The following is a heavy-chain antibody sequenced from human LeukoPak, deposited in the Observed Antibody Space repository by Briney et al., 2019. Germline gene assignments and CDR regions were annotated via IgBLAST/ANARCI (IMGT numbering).Heavy chain of an antibody. CDR2: ISSSSSYI. V-gene: IGHV3-21*01. CDR1: GFTFSSYN. J-gene: IGHJ3*02. CDR3: ARDCSSTSCHPQTETDAFDI. Sequence: SGGSLRLSCAASGFTFSSYNMNWVRQAPGKGLEWVSSISSSSSYIYYADSVKGRFTISRDNAKNSLYLQMNSLRAEDTAVYYCARDCSSTSCHPQTETDAFDIWGQGTMVTVSS. D-gene: IGHD2-2*01.